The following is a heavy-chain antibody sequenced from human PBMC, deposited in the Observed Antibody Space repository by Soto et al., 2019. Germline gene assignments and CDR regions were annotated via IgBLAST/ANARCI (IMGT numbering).Heavy chain of an antibody. Sequence: GGSLRLSCAASGFTFSSYWMHWVRQAPGKGLVWVSRINSDGSSTSYADSVKGRFTISRDNSKNTLYLQMNSLRAEDTAVYYCALSKSLGFCTDGVCEYFFDYWGQGTLVTVSS. D-gene: IGHD2-8*01. CDR2: INSDGSST. CDR3: ALSKSLGFCTDGVCEYFFDY. CDR1: GFTFSSYW. V-gene: IGHV3-74*01. J-gene: IGHJ4*02.